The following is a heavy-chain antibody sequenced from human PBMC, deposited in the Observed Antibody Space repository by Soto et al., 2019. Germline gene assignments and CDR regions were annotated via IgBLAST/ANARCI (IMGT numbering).Heavy chain of an antibody. J-gene: IGHJ6*02. CDR1: GYSFTSYW. V-gene: IGHV5-10-1*01. CDR2: IDPSDSYT. CDR3: ARTTAWRFLEWLPPSYGMDV. D-gene: IGHD3-3*01. Sequence: PGESLKISCKGSGYSFTSYWISWVRQMPGKGLEWMGRIDPSDSYTNYSPSFQGHVTISADKSISTAYLQWSSLKASDTAMYYCARTTAWRFLEWLPPSYGMDVWGHGTTVTVSS.